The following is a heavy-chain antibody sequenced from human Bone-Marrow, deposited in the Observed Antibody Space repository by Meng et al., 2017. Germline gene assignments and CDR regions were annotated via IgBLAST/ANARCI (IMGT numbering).Heavy chain of an antibody. CDR1: GYPFTSYA. CDR2: INAGNGNT. CDR3: ARRTAVSGMTFDY. V-gene: IGHV1-3*01. D-gene: IGHD4-17*01. J-gene: IGHJ4*02. Sequence: QFQLVQSGAEVKKPGAAVKVSSKAAGYPFTSYAMHWVRQAPGQRLEWMGWINAGNGNTKYSQKFQGRVTITRDTSASTAYMELSSLRSEDTAVYYCARRTAVSGMTFDYWGQGTLVTVSS.